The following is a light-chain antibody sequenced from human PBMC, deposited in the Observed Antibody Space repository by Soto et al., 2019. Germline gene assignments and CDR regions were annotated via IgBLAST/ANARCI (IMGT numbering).Light chain of an antibody. CDR3: QQTFSNLIS. J-gene: IGKJ4*01. V-gene: IGKV1-39*01. CDR1: ESISNY. CDR2: SAS. Sequence: IQLTQSPSSLSASAGDRVTIACRASESISNYLKWYQLKPGEAPKVLIYSASTLRCGVPSRFSGTGSGTEFTLTISSLQPEDVATYFCQQTFSNLISFGGGTKVEIK.